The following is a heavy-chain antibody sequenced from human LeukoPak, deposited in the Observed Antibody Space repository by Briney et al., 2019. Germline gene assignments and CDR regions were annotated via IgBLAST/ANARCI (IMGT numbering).Heavy chain of an antibody. J-gene: IGHJ4*02. CDR1: GFNFRDHW. CDR2: IKTDGSET. Sequence: GGSLRLSCAASGFNFRDHWMDWVRQAPGKGLEWVGHIKTDGSETYYLDSLRGRFSISRDNTNNALYLQMNSLRVEDTAVYYCAKGYTWNNIRLLDYWGQGTLVTVSS. D-gene: IGHD1/OR15-1a*01. CDR3: AKGYTWNNIRLLDY. V-gene: IGHV3-7*03.